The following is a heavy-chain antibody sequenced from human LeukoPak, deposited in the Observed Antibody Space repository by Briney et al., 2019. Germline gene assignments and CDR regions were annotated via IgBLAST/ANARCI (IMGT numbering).Heavy chain of an antibody. D-gene: IGHD3-16*02. CDR3: ARGGAGASYVWGSYRHSYYYYYYMDV. CDR1: GGSFSGYY. J-gene: IGHJ6*03. CDR2: INHSGST. V-gene: IGHV4-34*01. Sequence: SETLSLTCAVYGGSFSGYYWSWIRQPPGKGLEWIGEINHSGSTNYNPSLKSRVTISVDTSKNQFSLKLSSVTAADTAVYYCARGGAGASYVWGSYRHSYYYYYYMDVWGKGTTVTVSS.